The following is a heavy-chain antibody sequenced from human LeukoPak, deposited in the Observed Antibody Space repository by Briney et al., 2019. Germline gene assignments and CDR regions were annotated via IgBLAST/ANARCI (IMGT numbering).Heavy chain of an antibody. CDR1: GFTFSSYG. CDR3: AGEINLGSWILPSPAFDI. Sequence: PGRSLRLSCAASGFTFSSYGMHWVRQAPGKGLEWMAVIWYDGSNKYYADSVKGRFTISRDNSKNTLYLQMNSLRAGDTAVYYWAGEINLGSWILPSPAFDIWGQGTMVTVSS. D-gene: IGHD5-18*01. J-gene: IGHJ3*02. V-gene: IGHV3-33*01. CDR2: IWYDGSNK.